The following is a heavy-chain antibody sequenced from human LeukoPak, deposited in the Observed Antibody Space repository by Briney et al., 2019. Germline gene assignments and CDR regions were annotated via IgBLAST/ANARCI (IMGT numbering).Heavy chain of an antibody. CDR2: IYSGGST. CDR1: GFTVSSNY. CDR3: ARVDYGDYGFDY. V-gene: IGHV3-66*01. D-gene: IGHD4-17*01. J-gene: IGHJ4*02. Sequence: GGSLRVSCAASGFTVSSNYMSWVRQAPGKGLEWGSVIYSGGSTYYADSVKGRFTISRDNSKNTLYLQMNSLRAEDTAVYYCARVDYGDYGFDYWGQGTLVTVSS.